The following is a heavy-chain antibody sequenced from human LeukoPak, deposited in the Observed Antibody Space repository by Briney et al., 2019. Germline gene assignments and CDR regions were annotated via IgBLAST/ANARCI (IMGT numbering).Heavy chain of an antibody. V-gene: IGHV3-64*01. J-gene: IGHJ4*02. CDR1: GLSFSTYA. CDR3: ARVPFTSSLGDYFDY. CDR2: ISTSGDST. Sequence: GGSLRLSCAASGLSFSTYAMHWVRQAPGKGLEYLSGISTSGDSTYYANSVKGRFTISRDNSKNTVYLQMDSLRIEDTAVYFCARVPFTSSLGDYFDYWGQGTLVTVSS. D-gene: IGHD6-13*01.